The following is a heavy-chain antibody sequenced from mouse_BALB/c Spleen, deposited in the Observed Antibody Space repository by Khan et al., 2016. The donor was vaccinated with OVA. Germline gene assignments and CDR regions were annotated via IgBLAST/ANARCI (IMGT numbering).Heavy chain of an antibody. V-gene: IGHV3-1*02. CDR2: IRYSGST. J-gene: IGHJ2*01. D-gene: IGHD1-2*01. CDR3: ARTARIKY. CDR1: GYSITSGYG. Sequence: EVKLLESGPGLVKPSQSLSLTCTVTGYSITSGYGWNWIRQFPGNKLEWMGYIRYSGSTNYNPSLKSRISITRDTSTNQFFLQLNSVTTEDTDTYYCARTARIKYWGQGTTLTVSS.